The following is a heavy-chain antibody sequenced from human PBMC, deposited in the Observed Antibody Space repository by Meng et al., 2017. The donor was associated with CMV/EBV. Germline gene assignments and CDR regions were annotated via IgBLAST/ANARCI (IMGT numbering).Heavy chain of an antibody. J-gene: IGHJ6*02. CDR1: GFTFSSYG. CDR3: ARRQQQLVRSYYYYGMDV. CDR2: IRYDGSNK. D-gene: IGHD6-13*01. Sequence: GESLKISCAASGFTFSSYGMHWVRQAPGKGLEWVAFIRYDGSNKYYADSVKGRFTISRDNSKNTLYLQMNSLRAEDTAVYYCARRQQQLVRSYYYYGMDVWGQGTTVTVSS. V-gene: IGHV3-30*02.